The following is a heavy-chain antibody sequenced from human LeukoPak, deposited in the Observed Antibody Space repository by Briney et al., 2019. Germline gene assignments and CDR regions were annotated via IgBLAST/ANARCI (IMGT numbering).Heavy chain of an antibody. CDR2: INLTVNT. D-gene: IGHD2-2*01. V-gene: IGHV4-34*01. Sequence: SETLCPTRAVAGGSFSGFYGSCVRQTPGKGLEWIGDINLTVNTNYNPSLTDYNPSLKSRVTISSDSSNDELSLRVTSLTAADTGVYYCAIVRHDPAQYGYYMAGSRKRTTVTVSS. J-gene: IGHJ6*03. CDR3: AIVRHDPAQYGYYMAG. CDR1: GGSFSGFY.